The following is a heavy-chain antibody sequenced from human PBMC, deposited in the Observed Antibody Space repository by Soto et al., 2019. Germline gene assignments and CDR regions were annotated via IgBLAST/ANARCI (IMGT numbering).Heavy chain of an antibody. J-gene: IGHJ4*02. CDR1: GFTVSNNY. CDR3: ARDGGSSGVDY. D-gene: IGHD6-19*01. Sequence: ESGGGLIPPGGSLRLSCAASGFTVSNNYMSWVRQAPGKGLEWVSVIYSGGTTYYSDSVKGRFTISRDNSKNTLYLQMNSLRAEDTAVYYCARDGGSSGVDYWGQGTLVTVSS. CDR2: IYSGGTT. V-gene: IGHV3-53*01.